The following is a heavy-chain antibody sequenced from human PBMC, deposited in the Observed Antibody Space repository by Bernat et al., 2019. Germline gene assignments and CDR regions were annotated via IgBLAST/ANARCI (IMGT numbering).Heavy chain of an antibody. D-gene: IGHD2-2*02. V-gene: IGHV4-39*02. J-gene: IGHJ6*02. CDR1: GGSISSSSYY. Sequence: QLQLQESGPGLVKPSETLSLTCTVSGGSISSSSYYWGWIRQPPGKGLEWIGSIYYSGSTYYNPSLKSRVTISVDTSKNQFSLKLSSVTAADTAAYYCARDQVPAAIPDYYYYGMDVWGQGTTVTVSS. CDR3: ARDQVPAAIPDYYYYGMDV. CDR2: IYYSGST.